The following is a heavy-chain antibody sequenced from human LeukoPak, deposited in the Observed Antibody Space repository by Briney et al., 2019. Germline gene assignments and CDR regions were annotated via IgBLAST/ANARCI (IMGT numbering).Heavy chain of an antibody. D-gene: IGHD6-13*01. V-gene: IGHV3-23*01. CDR3: AKGSSSWYVGYFDY. Sequence: GGSLRLSCAASGLTFSSYAMSWVRQAPGKGLEWVSAISGSGGSTYYADSVKGRFTISRDNSKNTLYLQMNSLRAEDTAVYYCAKGSSSWYVGYFDYRGQGTLVTVSS. J-gene: IGHJ4*02. CDR2: ISGSGGST. CDR1: GLTFSSYA.